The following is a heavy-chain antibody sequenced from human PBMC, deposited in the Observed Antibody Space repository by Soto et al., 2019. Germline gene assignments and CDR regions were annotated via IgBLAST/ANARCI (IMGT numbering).Heavy chain of an antibody. J-gene: IGHJ4*02. CDR1: GFTFSTDA. CDR3: AKTLWFGELLDFFDY. V-gene: IGHV3-23*01. D-gene: IGHD3-10*01. Sequence: EVQLLESGGGLVQPGGSLRPSCAASGFTFSTDAMSWVRQAPGKGLEWVSGISGSGGSTHYAGSVKGRFTISRDNSKNTLYLQMNSLRAEDTAVYYCAKTLWFGELLDFFDYWGQGTLVTVSS. CDR2: ISGSGGST.